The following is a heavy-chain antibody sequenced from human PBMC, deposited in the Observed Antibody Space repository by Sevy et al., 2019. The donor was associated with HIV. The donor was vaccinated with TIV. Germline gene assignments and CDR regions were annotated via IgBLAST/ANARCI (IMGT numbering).Heavy chain of an antibody. CDR3: ARDLPPSATTVPHFDY. CDR2: ISNSGSTI. D-gene: IGHD4-17*01. Sequence: GGSLRLSCTASGFTFSSYEMNWVRQAPGKGLEWVSYISNSGSTIHYSDSVKGRFTISRDNAKNSLYLQMNSLRPEDTAVYYCARDLPPSATTVPHFDYWGRGTLVTVSS. V-gene: IGHV3-48*03. J-gene: IGHJ4*02. CDR1: GFTFSSYE.